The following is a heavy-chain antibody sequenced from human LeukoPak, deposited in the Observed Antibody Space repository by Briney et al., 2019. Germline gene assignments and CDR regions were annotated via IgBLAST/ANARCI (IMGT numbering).Heavy chain of an antibody. Sequence: GTSLRLSCAASGLTFSAVAMHWGRQTPGKGPEWVAVVSFEGSNRYYADSVKGRFTISRDNSKNTLYLQINSLRPEDTAVYYCASPPHYWGQGTLVTVSS. CDR2: VSFEGSNR. V-gene: IGHV3-30*03. CDR1: GLTFSAVA. J-gene: IGHJ4*02. CDR3: ASPPHY.